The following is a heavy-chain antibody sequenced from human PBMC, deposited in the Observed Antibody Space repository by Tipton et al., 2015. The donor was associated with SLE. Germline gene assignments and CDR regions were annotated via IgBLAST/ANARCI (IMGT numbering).Heavy chain of an antibody. V-gene: IGHV4-61*09. J-gene: IGHJ4*02. CDR3: ARGTNYDSSGYYSY. D-gene: IGHD3-22*01. CDR2: IYTSGST. Sequence: LRLSCTVSGGSISSSSYYWSWIRQPAGKGLEWIGHIYTSGSTNYNPSLKSRVTISVDTSKNQFSLKLSSVTAADTALYYCARGTNYDSSGYYSYWGQGTLVTVSS. CDR1: GGSISSSSYY.